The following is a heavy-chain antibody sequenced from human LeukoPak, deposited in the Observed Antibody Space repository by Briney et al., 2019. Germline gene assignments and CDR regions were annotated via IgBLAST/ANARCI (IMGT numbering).Heavy chain of an antibody. J-gene: IGHJ6*03. CDR3: AKDRGSRYYYYYMDV. CDR2: ISYDGSNK. CDR1: GFTFSSYG. V-gene: IGHV3-30*18. D-gene: IGHD6-13*01. Sequence: PGRSLRLSCAASGFTFSSYGMHWVRQAPGKGLEWVAVISYDGSNKYYADSVKGRFTISRDNSKNTLYLQMNSLRAEDTAVYYCAKDRGSRYYYYYMDVWGKGTTVTVSS.